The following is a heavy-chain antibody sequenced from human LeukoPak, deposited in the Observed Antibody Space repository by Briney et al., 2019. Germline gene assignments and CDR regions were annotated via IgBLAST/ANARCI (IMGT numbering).Heavy chain of an antibody. Sequence: GGSLRLSCAASGFTFSSYAMHWVRQAPGKGLEWVAFISYDGSNKYYADSVKGRFTISRDNSKNTLYLQMNSLRAEDTAVYYCARDGYDFWSGYTTRPYYYGMDVWGQGTTVTVSS. CDR2: ISYDGSNK. D-gene: IGHD3-3*01. V-gene: IGHV3-30-3*01. CDR1: GFTFSSYA. J-gene: IGHJ6*02. CDR3: ARDGYDFWSGYTTRPYYYGMDV.